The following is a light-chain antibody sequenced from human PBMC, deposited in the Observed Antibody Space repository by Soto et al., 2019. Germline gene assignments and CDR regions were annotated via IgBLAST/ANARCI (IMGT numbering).Light chain of an antibody. V-gene: IGKV1-6*01. CDR2: AAS. Sequence: AIQMTQSPSSLSASVGDRVTITCRASQGIRNDLGWYQQKPGKAPKLQIYAASSLQSGVPSRFSGSGSGTDFTLTISSLQPEDFATDYCLQDYNYHRTFGQGTKVESK. CDR3: LQDYNYHRT. J-gene: IGKJ1*01. CDR1: QGIRND.